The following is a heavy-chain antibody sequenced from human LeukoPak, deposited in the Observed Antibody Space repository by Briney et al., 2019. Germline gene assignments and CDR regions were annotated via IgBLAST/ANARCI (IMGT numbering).Heavy chain of an antibody. V-gene: IGHV4-39*07. CDR3: ARRTGTYYYDSSGYSPWRYYFDY. D-gene: IGHD3-22*01. Sequence: SETLSLTCTVSGGFIRDSGYYWGWIRQPPGKGLEWIGTINYSGSPYYNPSLKSRVTISVDTSKNQFSLKLSSVTAADTAVFYCARRTGTYYYDSSGYSPWRYYFDYWGQGTLVTVSS. CDR1: GGFIRDSGYY. CDR2: INYSGSP. J-gene: IGHJ4*02.